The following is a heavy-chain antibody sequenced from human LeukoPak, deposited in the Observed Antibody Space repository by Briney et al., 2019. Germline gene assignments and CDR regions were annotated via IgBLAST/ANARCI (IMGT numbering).Heavy chain of an antibody. V-gene: IGHV1-18*01. J-gene: IGHJ4*02. CDR1: GYTFTSYG. CDR2: ISAYNGNT. Sequence: GASVKVSCKASGYTFTSYGISWVRQAPGQGLEWMGWISAYNGNTNYAQKLQGRVTMTTDTPTSTAYMELRSLRSDDTAVYYCARDPPRIVVPAAIPRRFDYWGQGTLVTVSS. D-gene: IGHD2-2*02. CDR3: ARDPPRIVVPAAIPRRFDY.